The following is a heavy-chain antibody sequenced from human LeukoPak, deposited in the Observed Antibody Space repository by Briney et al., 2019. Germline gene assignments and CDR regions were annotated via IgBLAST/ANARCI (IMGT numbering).Heavy chain of an antibody. D-gene: IGHD3-22*01. CDR2: TWFDGTEK. CDR1: GLTFRNYA. V-gene: IGHV3-33*01. CDR3: ARVNGPNSGYYYTLDL. Sequence: GTSLRLSCAASGLTFRNYAMHWVRQAPGGRLEWVAVTWFDGTEKYYAASVMGRFTISRDSSESTLYLQMNGLRTEDTAVYYCARVNGPNSGYYYTLDLWGQGTPVTVSS. J-gene: IGHJ5*02.